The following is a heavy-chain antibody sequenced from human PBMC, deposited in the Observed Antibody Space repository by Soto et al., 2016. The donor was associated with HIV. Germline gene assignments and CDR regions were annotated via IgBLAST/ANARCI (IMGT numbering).Heavy chain of an antibody. CDR1: GGSISSYY. Sequence: VQLQESGPGLVKPSETLSLTCTVSGGSISSYYWSWIRQPPGKGLEWIGYIYYSGSTNYNPSLKSRVTISVDTSKNQFSLKLSSVTAADTAVYYCARGAVDIDYVGPGNPGPPSPQ. V-gene: IGHV4-59*01. CDR2: IYYSGST. CDR3: ARGAVDIDY. D-gene: IGHD6-19*01. J-gene: IGHJ4*02.